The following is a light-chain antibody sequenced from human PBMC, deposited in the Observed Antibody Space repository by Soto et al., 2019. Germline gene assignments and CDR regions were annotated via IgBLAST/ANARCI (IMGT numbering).Light chain of an antibody. V-gene: IGKV3-15*01. Sequence: EVVMTQSPAALSVSPGEGATLSCRASQSVSSYLAWYQQKPGQAPRLLIYGASTRATGIPARFSGSGSGTEFTLTISSLRSEDFGTYYCQQYNNWPLTFGQGTKVEIK. CDR3: QQYNNWPLT. CDR2: GAS. J-gene: IGKJ1*01. CDR1: QSVSSY.